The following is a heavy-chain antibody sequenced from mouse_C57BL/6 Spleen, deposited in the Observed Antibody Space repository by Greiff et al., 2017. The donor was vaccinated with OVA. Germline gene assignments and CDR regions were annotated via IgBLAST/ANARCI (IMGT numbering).Heavy chain of an antibody. J-gene: IGHJ3*01. V-gene: IGHV1-26*01. CDR3: ARWLLLSWCAY. Sequence: VQLQQSGPELVKPGASVKISCKASGYTFTDYYMNWVKQSHGKSLEWIGDINPNNGGTSYNQKLTGKATLTVVKSTSTTYMEHRSLKSEDSAVDYSARWLLLSWCAYWGQGTLVTVSA. D-gene: IGHD2-3*01. CDR1: GYTFTDYY. CDR2: INPNNGGT.